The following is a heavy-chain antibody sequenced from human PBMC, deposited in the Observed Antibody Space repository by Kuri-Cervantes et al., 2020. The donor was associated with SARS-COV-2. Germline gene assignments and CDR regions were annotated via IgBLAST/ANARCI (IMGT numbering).Heavy chain of an antibody. CDR1: GFTFGSYV. V-gene: IGHV3-23*01. CDR3: ARGGGSSGWYV. D-gene: IGHD6-19*01. J-gene: IGHJ4*02. CDR2: ISGSGGST. Sequence: GESLKISCAASGFTFGSYVMSWVRQAPGKGLEWVSAISGSGGSTYYADSVKGRFTISRDNSKNTLYLQMNSLRAEDTAVHYCARGGGSSGWYVWGQGTLVTVSS.